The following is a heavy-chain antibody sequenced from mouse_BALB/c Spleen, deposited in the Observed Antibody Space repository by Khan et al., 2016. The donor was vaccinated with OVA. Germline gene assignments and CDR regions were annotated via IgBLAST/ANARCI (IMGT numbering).Heavy chain of an antibody. Sequence: EVQLQESGPGLVKPSQSLSITCTVTGYSITSDYAWNWIRQFPGNKLEWMGYIGYSGSTSYNPSLNSRISLTRDTSKNQFFLQLNSVTTEDTATYYCARLGPGFAYWGQGTLVTVSA. V-gene: IGHV3-2*02. D-gene: IGHD4-1*01. CDR3: ARLGPGFAY. J-gene: IGHJ3*01. CDR2: IGYSGST. CDR1: GYSITSDYA.